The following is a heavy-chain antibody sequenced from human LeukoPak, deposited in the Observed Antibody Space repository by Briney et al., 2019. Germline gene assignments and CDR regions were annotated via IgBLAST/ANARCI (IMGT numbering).Heavy chain of an antibody. CDR2: ISSSSSYI. J-gene: IGHJ3*02. V-gene: IGHV3-21*01. CDR1: GFTFSSYS. D-gene: IGHD1-26*01. CDR3: ARGSVVGANNRAAFDI. Sequence: GGSLRLSCAASGFTFSSYSMNWVRQAPGKGLEWVSSISSSSSYIYYADSVKGRFTISGDNAKNSLYLQMNSLRAEDTAVYYCARGSVVGANNRAAFDIWGQGTMVTVSS.